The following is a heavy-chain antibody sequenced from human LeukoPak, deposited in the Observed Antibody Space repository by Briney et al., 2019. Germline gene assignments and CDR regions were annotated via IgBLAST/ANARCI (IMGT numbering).Heavy chain of an antibody. V-gene: IGHV1-2*02. CDR3: AREGTAMVAYYYYYMDV. CDR2: INPNSGGT. J-gene: IGHJ6*03. Sequence: ASVKVSCKASGYTFTGYYMHWVRQAPGQGLEWMGWINPNSGGTNYAQKFQGRVTMTRDTSISTAYMELSRLRSDDTAVYYCAREGTAMVAYYYYYMDVWGKGTMVTISS. CDR1: GYTFTGYY. D-gene: IGHD5-18*01.